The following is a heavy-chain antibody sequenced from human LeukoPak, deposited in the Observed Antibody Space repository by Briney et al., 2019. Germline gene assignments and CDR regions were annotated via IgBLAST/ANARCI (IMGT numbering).Heavy chain of an antibody. CDR2: ISSSSSYI. CDR3: ASGILTGGSLDY. D-gene: IGHD3-9*01. CDR1: GFTFSSYS. J-gene: IGHJ4*02. Sequence: GSLRLSCAASGFTFSSYSMNWVRQAPGKGLEWVSSISSSSSYIYYADSVKGRFTISRDNAKNSLYLQTNSLRAEDTAVYYCASGILTGGSLDYWGQGTLVTVSS. V-gene: IGHV3-21*01.